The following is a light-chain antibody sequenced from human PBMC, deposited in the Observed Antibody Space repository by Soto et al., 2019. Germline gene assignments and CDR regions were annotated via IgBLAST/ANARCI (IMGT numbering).Light chain of an antibody. CDR1: QSVSSY. V-gene: IGKV3-11*01. CDR3: QQRSNLLT. CDR2: DAS. J-gene: IGKJ4*01. Sequence: IGLTHSPCTLSLSPGERATLSCRASQSVSSYLAWYQQKPGQAPRLLIYDASNRATGIPARFSGSGSGTDFTLTISSLEPEDFAVYYCQQRSNLLTFGGGTKVDIK.